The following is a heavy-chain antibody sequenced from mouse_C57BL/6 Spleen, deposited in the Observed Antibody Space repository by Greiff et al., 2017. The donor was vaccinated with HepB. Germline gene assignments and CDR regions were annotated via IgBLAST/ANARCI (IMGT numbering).Heavy chain of an antibody. CDR1: GYTFTSYT. V-gene: IGHV1-4*01. CDR2: INPSSGYT. J-gene: IGHJ2*01. D-gene: IGHD2-1*01. Sequence: VQLQQSGADLARPGASVKMSCKASGYTFTSYTMHWVKQRPGQGLEWIGYINPSSGYTKYNQKFKDKARLTVDKSSSTAYMQLRSLTSEDSAVYYCAISVYGNYFSSFDYWGQGTTLTVAS. CDR3: AISVYGNYFSSFDY.